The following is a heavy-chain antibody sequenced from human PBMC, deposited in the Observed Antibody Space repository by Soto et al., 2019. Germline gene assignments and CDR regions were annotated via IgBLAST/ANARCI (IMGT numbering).Heavy chain of an antibody. V-gene: IGHV1-3*01. J-gene: IGHJ6*02. CDR2: INAGNGNT. Sequence: ASVKFSCKASGYTFTSYAMHWVRQAPGQRLEWMGWINAGNGNTKYSQKFQGRVTITRDTSASTAYMELSSLRSEDTAVYYCARDPMLRYDFWSGYSGGMDVWGQGTTVTVSS. CDR1: GYTFTSYA. CDR3: ARDPMLRYDFWSGYSGGMDV. D-gene: IGHD3-3*01.